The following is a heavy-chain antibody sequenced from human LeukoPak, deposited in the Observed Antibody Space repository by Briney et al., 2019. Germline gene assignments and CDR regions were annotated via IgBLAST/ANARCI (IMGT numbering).Heavy chain of an antibody. CDR2: ISGSGGGV. Sequence: GGSLRLSCAASGFTFSTYAMSWVRQAPGKGLEWVSAISGSGGGVYYADSVKGLFTISRDNPKNTLYLQMNSLRADDTALYYCAKGSSGWPEVGWGIDYWGQGTLVTVSS. D-gene: IGHD6-19*01. CDR1: GFTFSTYA. V-gene: IGHV3-23*01. J-gene: IGHJ4*02. CDR3: AKGSSGWPEVGWGIDY.